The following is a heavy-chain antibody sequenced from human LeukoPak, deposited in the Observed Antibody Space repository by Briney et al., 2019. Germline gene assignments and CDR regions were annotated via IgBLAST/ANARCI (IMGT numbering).Heavy chain of an antibody. V-gene: IGHV4-59*01. CDR1: GGSISSYY. Sequence: SETLSLTCTGSGGSISSYYWSWIRQPPGKGLEWIGYIYYSGSTNYNPSLKSRVTISVDTSKNQFSLKLSSVTAADTAVYYCARTRYYYGSGSPGLFDYWGQGTLVTVSS. D-gene: IGHD3-10*01. CDR2: IYYSGST. J-gene: IGHJ4*02. CDR3: ARTRYYYGSGSPGLFDY.